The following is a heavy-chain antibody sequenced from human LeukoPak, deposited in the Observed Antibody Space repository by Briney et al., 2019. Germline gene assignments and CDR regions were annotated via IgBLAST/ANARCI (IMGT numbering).Heavy chain of an antibody. D-gene: IGHD5-24*01. CDR2: ISSSSIYI. Sequence: GGSLRLSCAASGFTFSNYRMNWVRQAPGKGLEWVSSISSSSIYIYYADSLKGRFTISRDNAKKSLYLQMNSLRAEDTAVYYCARGRDGYNLVDAFDIWGQGIMVTVSS. CDR3: ARGRDGYNLVDAFDI. J-gene: IGHJ3*02. CDR1: GFTFSNYR. V-gene: IGHV3-21*01.